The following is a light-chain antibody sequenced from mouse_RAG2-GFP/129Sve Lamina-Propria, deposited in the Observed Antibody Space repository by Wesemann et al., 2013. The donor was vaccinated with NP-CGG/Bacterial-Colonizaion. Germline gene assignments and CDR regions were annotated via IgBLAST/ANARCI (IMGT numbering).Light chain of an antibody. CDR1: QNVGTA. Sequence: DIVMTQSHKFMSTTVGDRVSITCKASQNVGTAVAWYQQKPGQSPKLLIYSASNRYTGVPDRFTGSGSGTDFTLTISNMQSEDLADYFCQQYSSYYTFGGGTKLEIK. J-gene: IGKJ2*01. V-gene: IGKV6-13*01. CDR2: SAS. CDR3: QQYSSYYT.